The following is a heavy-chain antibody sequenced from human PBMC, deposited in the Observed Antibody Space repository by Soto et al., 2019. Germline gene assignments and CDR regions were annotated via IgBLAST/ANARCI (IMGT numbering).Heavy chain of an antibody. J-gene: IGHJ5*02. V-gene: IGHV4-61*08. D-gene: IGHD6-13*01. Sequence: QVQLQESGPGLVKPSETLSITCTVSGDSVSSGDYYWSWVRQPPGKGLEWIGNISYTGSTSYNPSLKSRVTISVDTSKNQFSLKLTSVTAADTAVYYCARDKGWHQVVMGRWFDPWGQGTLVTVSS. CDR2: ISYTGST. CDR3: ARDKGWHQVVMGRWFDP. CDR1: GDSVSSGDYY.